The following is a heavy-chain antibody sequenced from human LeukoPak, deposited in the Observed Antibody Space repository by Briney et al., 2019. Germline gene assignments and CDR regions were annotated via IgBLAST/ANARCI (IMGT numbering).Heavy chain of an antibody. CDR1: GFTFSSYG. D-gene: IGHD2-2*01. V-gene: IGHV3-30*02. CDR2: IRYDGSNK. J-gene: IGHJ4*02. CDR3: AKDKEDIVVVPAATIFDY. Sequence: PGGSLRLSCAASGFTFSSYGMHWVRQAPGKGLEWVAFIRYDGSNKYYADSVKGRFTISRDNSKNTLYLQMNSLSAEDTAVYYCAKDKEDIVVVPAATIFDYWGQGTLVTVSS.